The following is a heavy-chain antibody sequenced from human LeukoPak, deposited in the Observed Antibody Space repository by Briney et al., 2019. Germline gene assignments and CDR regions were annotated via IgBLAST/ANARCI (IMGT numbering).Heavy chain of an antibody. CDR1: GGSIRSRNYY. D-gene: IGHD3-22*01. J-gene: IGHJ4*02. CDR2: INHSGST. CDR3: ARESGYYDSSGGWYFDY. V-gene: IGHV4-39*07. Sequence: SETLSLTCTVSGGSIRSRNYYWSWIRQTPGKGLEWIGEINHSGSTNYNPSLKSRVTMSVDTSKNQFSLRLSSVTAADTAVYYCARESGYYDSSGGWYFDYWGQGTLVTVSS.